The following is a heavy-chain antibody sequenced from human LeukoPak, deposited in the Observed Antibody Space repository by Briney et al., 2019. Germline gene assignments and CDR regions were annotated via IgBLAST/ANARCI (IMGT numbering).Heavy chain of an antibody. J-gene: IGHJ4*02. Sequence: NTGGSLRLSCAASGFTFSDYYMSWIRQAPGRGLEWVSYISSSGGTKYYADSVKGRFTISRDNAKNSYLQMNSLRAEDTAVYYCARDGHACGHGSPHYWGQGTLVTVSS. CDR2: ISSSGGTK. D-gene: IGHD3-10*01. CDR3: ARDGHACGHGSPHY. V-gene: IGHV3-11*01. CDR1: GFTFSDYY.